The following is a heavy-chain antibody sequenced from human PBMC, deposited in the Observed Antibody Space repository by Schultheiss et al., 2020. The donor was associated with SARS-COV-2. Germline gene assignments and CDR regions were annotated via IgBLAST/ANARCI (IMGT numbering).Heavy chain of an antibody. D-gene: IGHD1-26*01. V-gene: IGHV4-61*01. J-gene: IGHJ4*02. CDR1: GGSISSSSYY. Sequence: SETLSLTCTVSGGSISSSSYYWSWIRQPPGKGLEWIAYIYDSGSTNYNPSLKSRVTMSVDTAKKQFSLRVNSVTAADTAVYFCASGSYYEAMDNWGQGTLVTVSS. CDR2: IYDSGST. CDR3: ASGSYYEAMDN.